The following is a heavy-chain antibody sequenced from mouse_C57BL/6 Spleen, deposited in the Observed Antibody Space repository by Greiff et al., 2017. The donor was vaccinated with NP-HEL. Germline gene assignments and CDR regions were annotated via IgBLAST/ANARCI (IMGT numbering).Heavy chain of an antibody. CDR2: IDPENGDT. J-gene: IGHJ1*03. D-gene: IGHD1-1*01. CDR3: TTYYYGSSTHWYFDV. Sequence: VQLKQSGAELVRPGASVKLSCTASGFNIKDDYMHWVKQRPEQGLEWIGWIDPENGDTEYASKFQGKATITADTSSNTAYLQLSSLTSEDTAVYYCTTYYYGSSTHWYFDVWGTGTTVTVSS. CDR1: GFNIKDDY. V-gene: IGHV14-4*01.